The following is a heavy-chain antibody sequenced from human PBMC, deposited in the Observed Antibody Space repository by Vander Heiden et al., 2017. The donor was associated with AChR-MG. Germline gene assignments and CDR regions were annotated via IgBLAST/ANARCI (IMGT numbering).Heavy chain of an antibody. Sequence: QVQLVQSGAEVKKPGASVKVSCKASGYTFTGYYMPWVRQAPGQGLEWMGWINPNSGGTNYAQKFQGRVTMTRDTSNSTAYMELSRLRSDDTAVYYCASSGWFKVGGDTGVFPDYYYYYMDVWGKGTTVTVSS. CDR2: INPNSGGT. CDR3: ASSGWFKVGGDTGVFPDYYYYYMDV. J-gene: IGHJ6*03. D-gene: IGHD6-19*01. V-gene: IGHV1-2*02. CDR1: GYTFTGYY.